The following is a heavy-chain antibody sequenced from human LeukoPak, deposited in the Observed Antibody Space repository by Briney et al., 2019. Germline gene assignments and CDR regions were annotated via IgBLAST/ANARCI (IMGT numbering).Heavy chain of an antibody. CDR2: ISYDGSNK. Sequence: GGSLRLSCAASGFTFSSYGMHWVRQAPGKGLEWVAVISYDGSNKYYADSVKGRFTISRDNSKNTLYLQMNSLRGEDTAVYYCAKSTSVVRGVLDYWGQGNLVTVSS. D-gene: IGHD3-10*01. CDR1: GFTFSSYG. J-gene: IGHJ4*02. V-gene: IGHV3-30*18. CDR3: AKSTSVVRGVLDY.